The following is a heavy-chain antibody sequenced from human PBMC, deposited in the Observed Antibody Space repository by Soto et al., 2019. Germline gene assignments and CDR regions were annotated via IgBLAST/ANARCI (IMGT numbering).Heavy chain of an antibody. J-gene: IGHJ4*02. Sequence: GGSLRLSCAASGFTFTDYALSWVRQAPGKGLEWVATISGIGGSTYLADSVKGRLSISRDNSKNTVSLLMNSLGAEDTAVYFCARGSSGYISSWYYFDYWGRGTLVTVSS. D-gene: IGHD6-13*01. V-gene: IGHV3-23*01. CDR3: ARGSSGYISSWYYFDY. CDR1: GFTFTDYA. CDR2: ISGIGGST.